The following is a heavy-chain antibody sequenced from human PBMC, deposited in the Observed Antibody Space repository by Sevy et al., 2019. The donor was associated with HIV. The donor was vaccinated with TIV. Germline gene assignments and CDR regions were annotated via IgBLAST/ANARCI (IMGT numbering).Heavy chain of an antibody. D-gene: IGHD3-10*01. J-gene: IGHJ6*02. CDR2: INTNPGNP. Sequence: ASVKVSCKASGYTFTRNGMNWVRQAPGQGLEWMGWINTNPGNPTYAQGSTGRFVFSLDTSVSTAYLQISSLKAEDTAVYYCARGFGEILRRMDVWGQGTAVTVSS. V-gene: IGHV7-4-1*02. CDR1: GYTFTRNG. CDR3: ARGFGEILRRMDV.